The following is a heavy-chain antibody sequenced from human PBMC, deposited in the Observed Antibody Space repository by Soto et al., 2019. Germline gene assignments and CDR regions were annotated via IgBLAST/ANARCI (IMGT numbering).Heavy chain of an antibody. D-gene: IGHD3-22*01. CDR1: GGTFSSYA. V-gene: IGHV1-69*13. J-gene: IGHJ4*02. CDR3: AGGSYYYDSSGYYFDY. Sequence: ASVKVSCKASGGTFSSYAISWVRQAPGQGLEWMGGIIPIFGTANYAQKFQGRVTITADESTSTAYMELSSLRSEDTAVYYCAGGSYYYDSSGYYFDYWGQGTLVPSPQ. CDR2: IIPIFGTA.